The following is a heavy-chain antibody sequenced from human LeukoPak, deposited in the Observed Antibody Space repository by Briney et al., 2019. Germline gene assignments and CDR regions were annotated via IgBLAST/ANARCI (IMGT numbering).Heavy chain of an antibody. V-gene: IGHV3-23*01. J-gene: IGHJ4*02. CDR2: ISGSGGST. Sequence: QPGGSLVLSCAASGSPFSNYGMSWGRPAPGKGVEGVSAISGSGGSTYYAGSVKGRFTISRDNSKNTLYLQMNSLRAEDTAVYYCAKDGEYCSSTSCSLDYWGQGTLVTVSS. D-gene: IGHD2-2*01. CDR3: AKDGEYCSSTSCSLDY. CDR1: GSPFSNYG.